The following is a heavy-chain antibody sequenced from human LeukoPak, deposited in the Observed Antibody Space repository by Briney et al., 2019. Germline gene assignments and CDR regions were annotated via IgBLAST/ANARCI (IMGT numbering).Heavy chain of an antibody. CDR3: ARGKGYYESSGYYPFDY. Sequence: ASVKVSCKASGYTFTSYYMHWVRQAPGQGLEWMGIINPSGGSTSYAQKFQGRVTMTRDTSTSTVYMELSRLRSDDTAVYYCARGKGYYESSGYYPFDYWGQGTLVTVSS. J-gene: IGHJ4*02. CDR1: GYTFTSYY. CDR2: INPSGGST. V-gene: IGHV1-46*01. D-gene: IGHD3-22*01.